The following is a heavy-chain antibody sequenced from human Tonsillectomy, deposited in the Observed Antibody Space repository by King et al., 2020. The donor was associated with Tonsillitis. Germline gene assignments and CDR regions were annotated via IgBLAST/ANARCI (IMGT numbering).Heavy chain of an antibody. V-gene: IGHV4-39*07. CDR2: IYYSGGT. CDR3: ARLVPLVRVVLLNFDY. D-gene: IGHD3-10*01. J-gene: IGHJ4*02. CDR1: GGSISSISYY. Sequence: QLQESGPGLVKSSETLSLTCTVSGGSISSISYYWGWIRQPPGKGLGWIGSIYYSGGTYYNPSLKSRVTISVDTSKNHFSLKLSSVTAADTAVYYCARLVPLVRVVLLNFDYWGQGTLVTVSS.